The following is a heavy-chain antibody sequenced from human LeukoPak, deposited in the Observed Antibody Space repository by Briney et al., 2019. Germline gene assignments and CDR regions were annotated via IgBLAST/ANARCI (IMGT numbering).Heavy chain of an antibody. Sequence: ASVKVSCKTSGYTFTSYFMHWVRPAPGQGLEWMGIINPSGGSTSYAQKFQGRVTMTRDTSTSTVYMDLSSLRSEDTAVYYCARSPAGYMDVWGKGTTVTVSS. CDR2: INPSGGST. V-gene: IGHV1-46*01. CDR3: ARSPAGYMDV. CDR1: GYTFTSYF. D-gene: IGHD2-2*01. J-gene: IGHJ6*03.